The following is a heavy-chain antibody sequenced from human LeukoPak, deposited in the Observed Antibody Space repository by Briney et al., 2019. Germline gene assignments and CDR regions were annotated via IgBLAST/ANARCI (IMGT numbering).Heavy chain of an antibody. CDR1: GGSTSNYY. J-gene: IGHJ4*02. CDR2: ISYSGST. V-gene: IGHV4-59*08. D-gene: IGHD6-13*01. Sequence: SETLSLTCTVSGGSTSNYYWSWIRQPPGKGLEWIGYISYSGSTNYNPSLKSRVTISVDTSKNQFSLKLSSVTAADTAVYYCARHAMGSSWYYDYWGQGTLVTVSS. CDR3: ARHAMGSSWYYDY.